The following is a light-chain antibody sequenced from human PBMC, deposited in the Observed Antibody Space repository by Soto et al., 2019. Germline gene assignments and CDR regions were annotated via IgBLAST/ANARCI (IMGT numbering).Light chain of an antibody. V-gene: IGKV1-8*01. CDR3: QQYYSYPPFT. J-gene: IGKJ3*01. CDR2: AAS. CDR1: QGISSY. Sequence: AIRMTQSPSSLSASTGDRVTITCRASQGISSYLAWYQQKPGKAPKLLIYAASTLQSGVPSRFSGSGSGTAITLTIICLQSEDFATYYCQQYYSYPPFTFGPGTKVDIK.